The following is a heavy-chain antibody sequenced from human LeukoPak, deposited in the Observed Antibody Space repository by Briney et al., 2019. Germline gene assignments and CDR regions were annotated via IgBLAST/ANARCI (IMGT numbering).Heavy chain of an antibody. V-gene: IGHV3-48*02. D-gene: IGHD2-21*02. CDR3: AREPRYCGGYCGAFDI. Sequence: GGSLRLSCAACGITLSSYSLNWVRQAPGKGLEWVSHISSGSSAIFYADSVRGRFTISRDNAKNSLYMQMISLRDEDTAVYYCAREPRYCGGYCGAFDIWGQGTMVTVSS. CDR1: GITLSSYS. CDR2: ISSGSSAI. J-gene: IGHJ3*02.